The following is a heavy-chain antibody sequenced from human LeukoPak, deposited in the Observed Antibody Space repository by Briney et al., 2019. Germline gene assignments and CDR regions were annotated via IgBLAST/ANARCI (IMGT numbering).Heavy chain of an antibody. Sequence: ASVKVSCKVSGYTLTELSMHWVRQAPGKGLEWMGGFDPVDGETIYAQKFQGRVTMTEDTSTDTAYMELSSLRSEDTAVYYCATAPQRYSSGWYGDYWGQGTLVTVSS. J-gene: IGHJ4*02. CDR3: ATAPQRYSSGWYGDY. D-gene: IGHD6-19*01. V-gene: IGHV1-24*01. CDR2: FDPVDGET. CDR1: GYTLTELS.